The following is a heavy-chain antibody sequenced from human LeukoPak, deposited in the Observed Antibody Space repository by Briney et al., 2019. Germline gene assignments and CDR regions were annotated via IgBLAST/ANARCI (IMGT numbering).Heavy chain of an antibody. J-gene: IGHJ5*02. CDR1: GFTFSSYA. Sequence: GGSLRLSCAASGFTFSSYAISWVREAPGKGLEWVSAISGSGGSTYYADSVKGRFTISRDNSKNTLYLQMNSLRAEDTAVYYCAKDHCSSTSCYRFNGFDPWGQGTLVTVSS. CDR3: AKDHCSSTSCYRFNGFDP. V-gene: IGHV3-23*01. CDR2: ISGSGGST. D-gene: IGHD2-2*01.